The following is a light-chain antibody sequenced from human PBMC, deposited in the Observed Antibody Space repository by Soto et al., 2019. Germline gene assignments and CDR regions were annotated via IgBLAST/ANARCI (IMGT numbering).Light chain of an antibody. CDR1: QVISSY. J-gene: IGKJ5*01. CDR2: AAS. CDR3: QQSYSTSIT. V-gene: IGKV1-39*01. Sequence: DIQLTQSPSFLSASVGDRVTITFRASQVISSYLSCYQQKPGKAPKLLIYAASSLQSGVPSRFSGSGSGTDFTLTISSLQPEDFATYYCQQSYSTSITFGQGTRLEI.